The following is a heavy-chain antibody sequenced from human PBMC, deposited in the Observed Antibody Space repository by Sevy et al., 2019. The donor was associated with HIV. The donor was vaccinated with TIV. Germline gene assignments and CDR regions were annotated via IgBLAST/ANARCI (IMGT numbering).Heavy chain of an antibody. D-gene: IGHD3-10*01. V-gene: IGHV4-59*01. CDR2: IYYSGNT. CDR3: ARGSGMNWFDP. Sequence: SETLSLTCTVSGGSISNYYCSWIRQPPGKGLEWIGYIYYSGNTEYNPSLKSGVTISADTSKNQFSLKMHSVTAADTAVYYCARGSGMNWFDPWGRGTLVTVSS. CDR1: GGSISNYY. J-gene: IGHJ5*02.